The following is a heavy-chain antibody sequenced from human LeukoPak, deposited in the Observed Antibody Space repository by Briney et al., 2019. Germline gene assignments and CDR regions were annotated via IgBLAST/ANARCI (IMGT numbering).Heavy chain of an antibody. CDR2: IYPGDSDT. CDR3: VRLSRITMIRGVPPGAFDI. D-gene: IGHD3-10*01. J-gene: IGHJ3*02. V-gene: IGHV5-51*01. Sequence: GESLKISCQGSGNSFTFYWIGWVRQMPGKGLEWMGTIYPGDSDTRYSPSFQGQVTISVDKSISTAYLQWSSLKASDTAMYYCVRLSRITMIRGVPPGAFDIWGQGTMVTVSS. CDR1: GNSFTFYW.